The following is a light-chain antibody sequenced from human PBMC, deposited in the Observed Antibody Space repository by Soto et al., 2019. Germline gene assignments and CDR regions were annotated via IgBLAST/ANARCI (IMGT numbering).Light chain of an antibody. CDR2: GAS. CDR1: QSVSSN. V-gene: IGKV3-15*01. J-gene: IGKJ2*01. CDR3: QQHNNWPPNT. Sequence: EIVMTQSPATLSVSPGERATLSCRASQSVSSNLAWYQQKPGQAPRLLIYGASTSATGIPPRISGSRVGTAFTLPISSLQSEDFAVYYYQQHNNWPPNTFGQGTKLEIK.